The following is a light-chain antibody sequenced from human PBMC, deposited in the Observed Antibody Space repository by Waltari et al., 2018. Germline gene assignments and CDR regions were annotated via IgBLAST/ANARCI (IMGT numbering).Light chain of an antibody. CDR3: AAWDESHYV. Sequence: QSVLTQPPSASGPPGQRVPISCSGSYSNLGRNYLYWYQQLPGAAPKLLIYRNNQRPSGVPDRFSASKYGTSASLAISGLRSEDEAVYYCAAWDESHYVFGPGTKVTVL. CDR1: YSNLGRNY. J-gene: IGLJ1*01. CDR2: RNN. V-gene: IGLV1-47*01.